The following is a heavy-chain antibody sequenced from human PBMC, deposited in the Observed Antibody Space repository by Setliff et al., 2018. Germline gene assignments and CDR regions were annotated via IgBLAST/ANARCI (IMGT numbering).Heavy chain of an antibody. J-gene: IGHJ4*02. CDR2: IYYRGDT. Sequence: KSSETLSLTCTVSGASLSSGTYYWGWIRQPPGKGLEWIGRIYYRGDTYYNASLKGRLTISVDTAQNQLSLRLTSVTAADTAVYYCARTGTYRYFDYWGQGALVT. V-gene: IGHV4-39*01. CDR3: ARTGTYRYFDY. D-gene: IGHD1-1*01. CDR1: GASLSSGTYY.